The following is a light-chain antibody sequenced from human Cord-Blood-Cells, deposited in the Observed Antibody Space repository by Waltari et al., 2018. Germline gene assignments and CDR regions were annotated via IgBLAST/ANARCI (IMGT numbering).Light chain of an antibody. J-gene: IGLJ3*02. CDR2: DAS. CDR1: SRDVGGYNY. V-gene: IGLV2-11*02. Sequence: QSALTPPRSVSGSPRQSVTISCTGTSRDVGGYNYVAWYQQHPGQAPKLMIYDASKRPSGVPDRFSGSKSGNTASLTISGRQAEDEADYYCCSYAGSYTFVFGGGTKLTVL. CDR3: CSYAGSYTFV.